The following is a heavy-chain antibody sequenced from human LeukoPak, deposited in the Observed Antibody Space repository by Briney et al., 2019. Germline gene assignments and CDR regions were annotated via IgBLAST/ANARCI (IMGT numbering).Heavy chain of an antibody. Sequence: GASVKVSCKASGYTFTSYYMHWVRQAPGQGLEWMGIINPSGGSTSYAQKFQGRVTMTRDTSTSTVYMELSSLRSEDTAVYYCARASRRTVPAAMVAFDIWGQGTMVTVSS. CDR2: INPSGGST. CDR1: GYTFTSYY. CDR3: ARASRRTVPAAMVAFDI. D-gene: IGHD2-2*01. J-gene: IGHJ3*02. V-gene: IGHV1-46*01.